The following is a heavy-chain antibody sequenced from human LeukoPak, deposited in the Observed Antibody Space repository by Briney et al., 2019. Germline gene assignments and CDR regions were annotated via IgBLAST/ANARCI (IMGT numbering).Heavy chain of an antibody. Sequence: GGSLRLACAASGFTFSTYWMHWVRQVPGKGLVWVSRIKSDGSSIMYADSVRGRFTISRDNAKNTLYLQMNSLRAEDTAVYYCARDLDYGGRSNFDHWGQGTLVTVSS. CDR3: ARDLDYGGRSNFDH. V-gene: IGHV3-74*03. CDR1: GFTFSTYW. J-gene: IGHJ4*02. D-gene: IGHD4-23*01. CDR2: IKSDGSSI.